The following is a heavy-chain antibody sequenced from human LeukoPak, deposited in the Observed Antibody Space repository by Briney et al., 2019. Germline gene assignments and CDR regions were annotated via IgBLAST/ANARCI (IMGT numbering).Heavy chain of an antibody. CDR3: ARVDDLDAFDI. Sequence: GGSLRLSCVTSGFTFSNHAMHWVRQGPGKGLEWVAVISDDGTSKFYADSVKGRFTIFRDNSKNTLFLQINSLRPEDTAMYYCARVDDLDAFDIWGQGTLVTVSS. CDR2: ISDDGTSK. V-gene: IGHV3-30*04. J-gene: IGHJ3*02. D-gene: IGHD2-2*03. CDR1: GFTFSNHA.